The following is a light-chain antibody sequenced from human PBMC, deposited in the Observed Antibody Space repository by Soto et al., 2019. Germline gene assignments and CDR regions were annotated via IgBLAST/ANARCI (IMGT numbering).Light chain of an antibody. CDR3: QQLNSYPPLT. CDR1: QGINSY. V-gene: IGKV1-9*01. J-gene: IGKJ5*01. Sequence: DIQLTQSPSFLSASVGDRVTITCRASQGINSYLAWYQQKPGKAPKLLIYAASTLQSGVPSRFSGSGSGTEFTLTISSLQPEDFATYYCQQLNSYPPLTFGQGTRLEIK. CDR2: AAS.